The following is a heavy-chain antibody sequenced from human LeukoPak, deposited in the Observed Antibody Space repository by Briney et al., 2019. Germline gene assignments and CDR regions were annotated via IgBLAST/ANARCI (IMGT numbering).Heavy chain of an antibody. J-gene: IGHJ3*02. CDR1: GGTFRSYA. CDR3: ARSSAWAFDI. D-gene: IGHD6-6*01. Sequence: SVKVSCKASGGTFRSYAISWVRQAPGQGLEWTGRIIPIFGTANYAQKFQGRVTITTDESTSTAYMELSSLRSEDTAVYYCARSSAWAFDIWGQGTMVTVSS. CDR2: IIPIFGTA. V-gene: IGHV1-69*05.